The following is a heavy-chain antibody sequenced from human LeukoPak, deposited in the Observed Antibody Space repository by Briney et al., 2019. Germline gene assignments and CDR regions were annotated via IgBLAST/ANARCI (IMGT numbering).Heavy chain of an antibody. Sequence: GGSLRLSCAASGFTFCSYEMNWVRQAPGKGLEWVSYISSSGSTIYYADSVKGRFTISRDNAKNSLYLQMNSLRAEDTAVYYCARADRITMVRGVPKTGFDPWGQGTLVTVSS. CDR3: ARADRITMVRGVPKTGFDP. V-gene: IGHV3-48*03. CDR2: ISSSGSTI. D-gene: IGHD3-10*01. J-gene: IGHJ5*02. CDR1: GFTFCSYE.